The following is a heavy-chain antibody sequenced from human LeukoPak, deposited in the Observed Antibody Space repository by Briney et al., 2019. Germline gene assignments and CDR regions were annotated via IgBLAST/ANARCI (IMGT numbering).Heavy chain of an antibody. CDR2: ISGSGGST. J-gene: IGHJ6*03. CDR1: GFTFSSYA. D-gene: IGHD2-15*01. CDR3: AKMSETPHSDYYYYYYMDV. Sequence: PGESLRLSCAASGFTFSSYAMSWVRHAPGKGLELVSAISGSGGSTYYADSVKGRFTISRDNSKNTLYLQMNSLRAEDTAVYYCAKMSETPHSDYYYYYYMDVWGKGTTVTVSS. V-gene: IGHV3-23*01.